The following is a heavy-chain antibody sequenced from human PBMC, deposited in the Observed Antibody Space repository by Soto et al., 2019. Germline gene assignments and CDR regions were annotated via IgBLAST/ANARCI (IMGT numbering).Heavy chain of an antibody. CDR3: ASGGKIVVVPAALGDPYYYYRMDV. D-gene: IGHD2-2*01. J-gene: IGHJ6*02. CDR1: GGTFSSSA. Sequence: GASVKVSCKASGGTFSSSAISWVRQAPGQGLEWMGGIIPIFGTANYAQKFQSRVTITEDKSTSTAYMELSRLRSEDTAVYYCASGGKIVVVPAALGDPYYYYRMDVWGQGTTVTVSS. CDR2: IIPIFGTA. V-gene: IGHV1-69*06.